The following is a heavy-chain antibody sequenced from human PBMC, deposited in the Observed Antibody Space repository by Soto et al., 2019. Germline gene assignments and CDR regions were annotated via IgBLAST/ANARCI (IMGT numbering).Heavy chain of an antibody. V-gene: IGHV4-34*01. CDR2: INHSGST. CDR1: GGSFSGYY. J-gene: IGHJ5*02. Sequence: QVQLQQWGAGLLKPSETLSLTCAVYGGSFSGYYWSWIRQPPGKGLEWIGEINHSGSTNYNPSLKSRVTISVDTSKTQFSLKLSAVTAADTAVYYCARAYSGYDQVNWFDPWGQGTLVTVSS. CDR3: ARAYSGYDQVNWFDP. D-gene: IGHD5-12*01.